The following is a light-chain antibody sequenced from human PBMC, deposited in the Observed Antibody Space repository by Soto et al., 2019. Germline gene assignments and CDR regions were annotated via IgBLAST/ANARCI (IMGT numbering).Light chain of an antibody. CDR3: QQYASSPRT. CDR2: GAS. V-gene: IGKV3-20*01. Sequence: EIVLTQSPGTLSLSPGERATLFCRASQSFTTSQLACYQQRPGQAPRVLIFGASRRATGIPDRFSGSGSGTDFTLTISRLEPDDSAVYYCQQYASSPRTFGQGTTVEIK. J-gene: IGKJ1*01. CDR1: QSFTTSQ.